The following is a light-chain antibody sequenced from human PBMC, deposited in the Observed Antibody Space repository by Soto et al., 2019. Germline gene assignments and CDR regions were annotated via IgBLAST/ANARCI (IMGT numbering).Light chain of an antibody. CDR1: QSVGSN. Sequence: EIVLTQSPATMSVSPGERATLSCRASQSVGSNLAWYQRKPGQAPRLLISGASTRATGVPARFSGSGSGTEFTLTINGLQSEDFAVYYCQHYNNWPITCGQGTRLESK. CDR2: GAS. CDR3: QHYNNWPIT. J-gene: IGKJ5*01. V-gene: IGKV3-15*01.